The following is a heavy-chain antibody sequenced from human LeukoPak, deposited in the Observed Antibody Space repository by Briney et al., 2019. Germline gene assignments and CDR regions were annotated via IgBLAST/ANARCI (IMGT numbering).Heavy chain of an antibody. V-gene: IGHV1-3*01. D-gene: IGHD3-9*01. Sequence: KLQGRVTITRDTSASTAYMELSSLRSEDTAVYYCARDLAYFGWLSLLFDPWGQGTLVTVSS. CDR3: ARDLAYFGWLSLLFDP. J-gene: IGHJ5*02.